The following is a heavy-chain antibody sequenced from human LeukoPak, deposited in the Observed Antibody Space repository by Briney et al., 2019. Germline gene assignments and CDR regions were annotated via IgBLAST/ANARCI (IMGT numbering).Heavy chain of an antibody. V-gene: IGHV3-30*02. CDR3: AKDATYYDSSGYFDY. D-gene: IGHD3-22*01. J-gene: IGHJ4*02. CDR2: IRDDGSNK. CDR1: GFTFSSYG. Sequence: GGSLRLSCAASGFTFSSYGMHSVRQAPGKGLEWVAFIRDDGSNKYYADSVKGRFTISRDNSKNTLYLQMNSLRAEDTAVYYCAKDATYYDSSGYFDYWGQGTLVTVSS.